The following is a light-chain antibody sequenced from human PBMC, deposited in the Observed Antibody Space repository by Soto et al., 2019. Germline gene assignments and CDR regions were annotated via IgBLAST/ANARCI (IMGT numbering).Light chain of an antibody. CDR2: GTS. J-gene: IGKJ4*01. V-gene: IGKV3D-15*01. CDR3: QQYASSPLLT. CDR1: QSVSSN. Sequence: EIVMTQSPATLSVSPGERATLSCRASQSVSSNLAWYRQKPGQAPRLLIFGTSARATGIPDRFSGSGSGTGFTLSISRLEPEDFAVYYCQQYASSPLLTFGGGTKVDI.